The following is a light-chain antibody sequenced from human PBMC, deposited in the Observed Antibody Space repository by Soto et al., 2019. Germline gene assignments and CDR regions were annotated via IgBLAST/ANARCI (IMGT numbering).Light chain of an antibody. V-gene: IGKV3-15*01. Sequence: EIVMTQSPATLSVSPGERSTVSCRASQSVSSDLAWYQQKPGQAPRLLIYGASTRATGIPARFSGSGSGTEFTLTISSLQSEDFAVYYCQQYIYWPITFGQGTRLEIK. CDR3: QQYIYWPIT. CDR2: GAS. CDR1: QSVSSD. J-gene: IGKJ5*01.